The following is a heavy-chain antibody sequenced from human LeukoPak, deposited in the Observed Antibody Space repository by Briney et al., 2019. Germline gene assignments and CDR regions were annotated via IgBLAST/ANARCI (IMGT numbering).Heavy chain of an antibody. CDR3: ARLSGDGYIPVY. CDR1: GGSIVGYY. Sequence: PSETLSLTCTVSGGSIVGYYWSWIRQPPGKGLEWIGYIFYSGSTDYNPSLKSRVTISVDTSKNHFSLKLSSVTAADTAVCYCARLSGDGYIPVYWGQGTLVTVSS. CDR2: IFYSGST. J-gene: IGHJ4*02. V-gene: IGHV4-59*01. D-gene: IGHD5-24*01.